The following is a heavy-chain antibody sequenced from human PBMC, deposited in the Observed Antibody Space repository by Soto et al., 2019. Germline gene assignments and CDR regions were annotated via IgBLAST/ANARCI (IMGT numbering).Heavy chain of an antibody. D-gene: IGHD3-10*01. J-gene: IGHJ4*02. CDR1: GGPISGYY. Sequence: PSETLSLTCTVSGGPISGYYWTWIRQPPGKGLEWVGSLFYGGTTDYNPSLKSRLTMSLDTSKNHFSLKLRSVTAADTAVYYCARHRGPAPVYWGQGTLVTVSS. CDR3: ARHRGPAPVY. CDR2: LFYGGTT. V-gene: IGHV4-39*01.